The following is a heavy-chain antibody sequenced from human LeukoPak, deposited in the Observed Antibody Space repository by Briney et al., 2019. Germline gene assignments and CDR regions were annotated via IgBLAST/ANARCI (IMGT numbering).Heavy chain of an antibody. D-gene: IGHD3-10*01. J-gene: IGHJ3*02. CDR3: ARGVTIPLDAFDI. CDR2: LYNSGST. Sequence: SETLSLTCTVSGGSLSTYYWNWVRQPPGKGLEWIGYLYNSGSTNYNPSLKSRLTISVDMSKDQLSLKLSSVTAADTAVYYCARGVTIPLDAFDIWGQGTMVTVSS. CDR1: GGSLSTYY. V-gene: IGHV4-59*01.